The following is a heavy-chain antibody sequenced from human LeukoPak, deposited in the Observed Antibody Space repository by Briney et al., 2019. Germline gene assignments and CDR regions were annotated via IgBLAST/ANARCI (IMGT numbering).Heavy chain of an antibody. V-gene: IGHV4-30-4*01. CDR1: GGSISSGDYY. CDR3: ARVLGYCSGGSCYGIDY. D-gene: IGHD2-15*01. Sequence: PSETLSLTCTVSGGSISSGDYYWSWIRQPPGKGLGWIGYIYYSGSTYYNPSLKSRVTISVDTSKDQFSLKLSSVTAADTAVYYCARVLGYCSGGSCYGIDYWGQGTLVTVSS. CDR2: IYYSGST. J-gene: IGHJ4*02.